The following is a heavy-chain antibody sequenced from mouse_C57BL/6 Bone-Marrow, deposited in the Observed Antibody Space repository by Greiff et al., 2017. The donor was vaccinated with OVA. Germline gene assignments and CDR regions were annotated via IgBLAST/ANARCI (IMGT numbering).Heavy chain of an antibody. V-gene: IGHV5-9*01. CDR3: ARKGVYYGSSSFDV. D-gene: IGHD1-1*01. Sequence: EVQGVESGGGLVKPGGSLKLSCAASGFTFSSYTMSWVRQTPEKRLEWVATISGGGGNTYYPDSVKGRFTISRDNAKNTLYLQMSSLRSEDTALYYCARKGVYYGSSSFDVWGTGTTVTVSS. CDR1: GFTFSSYT. CDR2: ISGGGGNT. J-gene: IGHJ1*03.